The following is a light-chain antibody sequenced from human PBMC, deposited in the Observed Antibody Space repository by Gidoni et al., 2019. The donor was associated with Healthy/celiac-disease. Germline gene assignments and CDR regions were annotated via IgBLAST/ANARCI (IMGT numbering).Light chain of an antibody. CDR1: QSVSSN. CDR2: GAS. CDR3: LQYNNWPPGYN. V-gene: IGKV3-15*01. J-gene: IGKJ2*01. Sequence: DIVILQPHATPSVSPGERATISCSASQSVSSNLAWYQQKPGQAPRLLIYGASTRATGIPARFSGSGSGTECTLTISSLQSEDFAVYYSLQYNNWPPGYNFGQGTKLEMK.